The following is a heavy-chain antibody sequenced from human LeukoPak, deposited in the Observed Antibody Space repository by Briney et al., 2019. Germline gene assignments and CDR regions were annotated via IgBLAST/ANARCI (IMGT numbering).Heavy chain of an antibody. CDR1: GFTFSSYA. CDR3: ALHSAVAAPFDY. D-gene: IGHD4-23*01. V-gene: IGHV3-23*01. CDR2: ISGSGGST. Sequence: PGGSLRLSCAASGFTFSSYAMSWVRHAPGKGLEWVSAISGSGGSTYYADSAKGRFTISRDNSKNTLYLQMNSLRAEDTAVYYCALHSAVAAPFDYWGQGTLVTVSS. J-gene: IGHJ4*02.